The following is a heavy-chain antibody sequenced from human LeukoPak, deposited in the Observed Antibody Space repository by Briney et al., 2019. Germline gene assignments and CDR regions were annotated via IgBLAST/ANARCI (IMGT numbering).Heavy chain of an antibody. CDR2: ISGSGGST. J-gene: IGHJ4*02. V-gene: IGHV3-23*01. Sequence: GGSLRLPCAASGFTFSSYAMSWVRQAPGKGLEWVSAISGSGGSTYYADSVKGRFTISRDNSKNTLYLQMNSLRAEDTAVYYCAKDLYGSGSYYSDWGQGTLVTVSS. CDR1: GFTFSSYA. CDR3: AKDLYGSGSYYSD. D-gene: IGHD3-10*01.